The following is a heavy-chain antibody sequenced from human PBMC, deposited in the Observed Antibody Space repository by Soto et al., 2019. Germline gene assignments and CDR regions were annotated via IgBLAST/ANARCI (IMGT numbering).Heavy chain of an antibody. V-gene: IGHV3-30*03. CDR3: ARDRYSGV. CDR1: GFTFSSYG. J-gene: IGHJ6*02. D-gene: IGHD1-26*01. CDR2: ISYDGSNK. Sequence: TGGSLRLSCAASGFTFSSYGMHWVRQAPGKGLEWVAVISYDGSNKYYADSVKGRFTISRDNSKNTLYLQMNSLRAEDTAVYYCARDRYSGVWGQGTTVTVSS.